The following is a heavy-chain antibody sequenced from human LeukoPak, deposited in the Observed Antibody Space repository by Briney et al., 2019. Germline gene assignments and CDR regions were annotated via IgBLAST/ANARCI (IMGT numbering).Heavy chain of an antibody. D-gene: IGHD3-10*01. Sequence: GGSLRLSCEASGSTFGNFWMSWVRQLPGQGLEWVDNINEDGRQKYYVDSVRGRFTISRDNSKSSLSLQMDSLRADDTAVYYCVAWIGDFFSQWGQGTLVTVSS. CDR3: VAWIGDFFSQ. J-gene: IGHJ4*02. CDR2: INEDGRQK. V-gene: IGHV3-7*01. CDR1: GSTFGNFW.